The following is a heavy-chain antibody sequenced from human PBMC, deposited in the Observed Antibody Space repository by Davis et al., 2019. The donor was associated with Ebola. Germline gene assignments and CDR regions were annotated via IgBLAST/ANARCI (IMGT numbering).Heavy chain of an antibody. CDR2: IYPGDSDT. Sequence: GESLKISCKGSGFSFTSHWIVWVRQMPGKGLEWMGIIYPGDSDTNYSPSFQGHVTISADKSISTAYLQWSSLKASDTAMYYCATQKYYYYGMDVWGQGTTVTVSS. V-gene: IGHV5-51*01. J-gene: IGHJ6*02. CDR3: ATQKYYYYGMDV. CDR1: GFSFTSHW.